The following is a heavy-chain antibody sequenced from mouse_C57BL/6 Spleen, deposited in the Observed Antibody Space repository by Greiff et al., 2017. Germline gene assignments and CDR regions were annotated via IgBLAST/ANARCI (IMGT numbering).Heavy chain of an antibody. CDR1: GFTFTDYY. Sequence: EVKLVESGGGLVQPGGSLSLSCAASGFTFTDYYMSWVRQPPGKALEWLGFIRNKANGYTTEYSASVKGRFTISRDNSQSILYLQMNALRAEDSATYYCARSHWDAGDYAMDYWGQGTSVTVSS. D-gene: IGHD4-1*01. CDR2: IRNKANGYTT. V-gene: IGHV7-3*01. CDR3: ARSHWDAGDYAMDY. J-gene: IGHJ4*01.